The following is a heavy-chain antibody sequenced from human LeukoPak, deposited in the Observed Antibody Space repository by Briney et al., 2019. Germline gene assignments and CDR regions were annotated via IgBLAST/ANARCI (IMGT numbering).Heavy chain of an antibody. Sequence: GGSLRLSCAASGFIFNNYAMSWVRQAPGKGLQWVSGMTGRSGDTYYADSVKGRFTISRDNSMNTLYLQVNSLRVEDAAIYYCAKPTVGSGSHFGFDAWGKGTTVTVSS. CDR1: GFIFNNYA. D-gene: IGHD3-10*01. CDR3: AKPTVGSGSHFGFDA. J-gene: IGHJ6*04. CDR2: MTGRSGDT. V-gene: IGHV3-23*01.